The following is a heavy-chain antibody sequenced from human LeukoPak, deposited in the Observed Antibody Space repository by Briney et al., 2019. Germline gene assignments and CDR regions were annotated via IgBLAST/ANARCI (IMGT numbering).Heavy chain of an antibody. CDR2: IYHSGST. CDR1: GGSISSGGYY. CDR3: ARASHTTPHLFGELYKGWFDP. V-gene: IGHV4-30-2*01. J-gene: IGHJ5*02. Sequence: PSETLSLTCTVSGGSISSGGYYWSWIRQPPGKGLEWIGYIYHSGSTYYNPSLKSRVTISVDRSKNQFSLKLSSVTAADTAVYYCARASHTTPHLFGELYKGWFDPWGQGTLVTVSS. D-gene: IGHD3-10*01.